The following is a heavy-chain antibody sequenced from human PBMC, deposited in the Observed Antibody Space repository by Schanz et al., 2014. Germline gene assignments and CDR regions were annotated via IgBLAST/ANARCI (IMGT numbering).Heavy chain of an antibody. CDR1: GFSLDIFA. CDR2: FNDGGVNK. Sequence: EVQLVESGGGLVQPGGSLRLSCATSGFSLDIFAVSWVRQAPGKGLEWVSSFNDGGVNKYYADSVKGRFTISSDNSKSTLYLQMSSLRAEDTAVYYCAKQHIVRGVIYLNWFDSWGQGTLVTVSS. CDR3: AKQHIVRGVIYLNWFDS. J-gene: IGHJ5*01. V-gene: IGHV3-23*04. D-gene: IGHD3-10*01.